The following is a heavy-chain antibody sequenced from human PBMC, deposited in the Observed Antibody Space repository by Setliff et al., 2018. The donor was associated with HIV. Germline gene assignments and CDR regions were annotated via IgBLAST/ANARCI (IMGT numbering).Heavy chain of an antibody. CDR3: ARHRDGGTYPLDY. V-gene: IGHV4-38-2*02. J-gene: IGHJ4*02. CDR1: GYSISSGYC. CDR2: IYHSGST. D-gene: IGHD1-26*01. Sequence: PSETLSLTCTVSGYSISSGYCWGWIRQPPGKGVEWIGSIYHSGSTYYNPSLKRRVTISVDTSKNQFSMKLSSVTAADTAGYYGARHRDGGTYPLDYWGQGTLVTVAS.